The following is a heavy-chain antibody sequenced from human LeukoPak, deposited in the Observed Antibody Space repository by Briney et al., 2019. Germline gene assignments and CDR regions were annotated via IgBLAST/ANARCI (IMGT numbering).Heavy chain of an antibody. Sequence: SETLSLTCTVSGGSISSYYWSWIRQPAGKGLEWIGRIYTSGSTNYNPSLKSRVAMSVDTSKNQFSLKLSSVTAADTAVYYCARGYNWVSPTRKFYYMDVWGKGTTVTVPS. CDR3: ARGYNWVSPTRKFYYMDV. J-gene: IGHJ6*03. V-gene: IGHV4-4*07. CDR2: IYTSGST. D-gene: IGHD1-20*01. CDR1: GGSISSYY.